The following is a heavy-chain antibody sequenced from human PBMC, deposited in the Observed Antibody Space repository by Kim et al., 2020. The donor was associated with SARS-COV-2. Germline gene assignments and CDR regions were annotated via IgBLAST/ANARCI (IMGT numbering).Heavy chain of an antibody. Sequence: GGSLRLSCAVSGFTFSTYAMHWVRQAPGKGLEWVAVISYDGSNKYYADSVKGRFTTSRDNSKNTLYLQMSSLRAEDTAVYYCARDRDLRLVGYYYDMDVWGQGTTVTVSS. CDR1: GFTFSTYA. D-gene: IGHD4-17*01. CDR3: ARDRDLRLVGYYYDMDV. V-gene: IGHV3-30-3*01. CDR2: ISYDGSNK. J-gene: IGHJ6*02.